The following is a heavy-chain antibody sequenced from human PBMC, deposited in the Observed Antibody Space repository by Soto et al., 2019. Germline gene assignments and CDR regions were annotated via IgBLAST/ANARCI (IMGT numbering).Heavy chain of an antibody. CDR3: ARARGMATIVGYYYYAMGV. CDR1: GGSISSYY. V-gene: IGHV4-59*01. Sequence: SETLSLTCTVSGGSISSYYWSWIRQPPGKGLEWIGYIYYSGSTNYNPSLKSRVTISVDTSKNQFSLKLSSVTAADTAVYYCARARGMATIVGYYYYAMGVWGHATTVTVXS. D-gene: IGHD5-12*01. J-gene: IGHJ6*02. CDR2: IYYSGST.